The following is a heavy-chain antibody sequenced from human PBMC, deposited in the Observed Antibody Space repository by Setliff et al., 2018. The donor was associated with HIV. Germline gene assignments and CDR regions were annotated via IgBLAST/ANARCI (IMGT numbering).Heavy chain of an antibody. D-gene: IGHD3-10*01. Sequence: PSETLSLTCTVSGPSINIHYWSWIRQSQGKGFEWIGYIYSTGSTNYNPSLQSRVTISMVASRNQFSLKVTSVTAADTAVYYCARDDTVVRGHIDYWGQGTLVTVSS. CDR2: IYSTGST. CDR1: GPSINIHY. J-gene: IGHJ4*02. CDR3: ARDDTVVRGHIDY. V-gene: IGHV4-59*11.